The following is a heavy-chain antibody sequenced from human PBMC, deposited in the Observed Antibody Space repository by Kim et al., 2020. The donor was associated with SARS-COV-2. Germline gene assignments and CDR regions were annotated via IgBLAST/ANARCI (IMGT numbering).Heavy chain of an antibody. CDR1: GFTFSSYS. CDR2: ISSSSSTI. Sequence: GGSLRLSCAASGFTFSSYSMNWVRQAPGKGLEWVSYISSSSSTIYYADSVKGRFTISRDNAKNSLYLQMNSLRDEDTAVYYCAGTIITMVRGVMGPLFDPWGQGTLVTVSS. V-gene: IGHV3-48*02. CDR3: AGTIITMVRGVMGPLFDP. D-gene: IGHD3-10*01. J-gene: IGHJ5*02.